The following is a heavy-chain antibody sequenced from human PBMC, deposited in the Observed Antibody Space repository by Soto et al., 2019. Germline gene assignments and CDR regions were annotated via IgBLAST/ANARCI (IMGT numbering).Heavy chain of an antibody. CDR1: GGSISSGGYS. CDR3: ARSSGYPRWFDP. V-gene: IGHV4-30-2*01. J-gene: IGHJ5*02. CDR2: IYHSGST. Sequence: QLQLQESGSGLVKPSQTLSLTCAVSGGSISSGGYSWSWIRQPPGKGLEWIGYIYHSGSTYYNPSLKRRVTISVDRSKNQFSLKLSSVTAADTAVYSCARSSGYPRWFDPWGQGTLVTVSS. D-gene: IGHD3-22*01.